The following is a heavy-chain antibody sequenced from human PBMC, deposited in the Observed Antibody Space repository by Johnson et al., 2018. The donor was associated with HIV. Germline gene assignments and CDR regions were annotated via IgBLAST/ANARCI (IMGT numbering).Heavy chain of an antibody. J-gene: IGHJ3*02. V-gene: IGHV3-30*02. CDR2: IRYDGSNK. CDR3: AKDMGVDTAMNPWAFDI. Sequence: QVQLVESGGGVVQPGGSLRLSCAASGFTFSSYGMHWVRQAPGKGLEWVAFIRYDGSNKYYADSVKGRLTISRDNSKNTLYLQMNSLRAEDTAVYYCAKDMGVDTAMNPWAFDIWGQGTMVTVSS. D-gene: IGHD5-18*01. CDR1: GFTFSSYG.